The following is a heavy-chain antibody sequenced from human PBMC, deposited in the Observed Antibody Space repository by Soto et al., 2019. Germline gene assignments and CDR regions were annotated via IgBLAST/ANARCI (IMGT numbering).Heavy chain of an antibody. CDR3: ASEGGGSHPKGRGYYYYYGMDV. V-gene: IGHV1-69*13. Sequence: GASVKVSCKASGGTFSSYAISWVRQAPGQGLEWMGGIIPIFGTANYAQKFQGRVTITADESTSTAYMELSSLRSEDTAVYYCASEGGGSHPKGRGYYYYYGMDVWGQGTTVIVSS. D-gene: IGHD1-26*01. CDR2: IIPIFGTA. J-gene: IGHJ6*02. CDR1: GGTFSSYA.